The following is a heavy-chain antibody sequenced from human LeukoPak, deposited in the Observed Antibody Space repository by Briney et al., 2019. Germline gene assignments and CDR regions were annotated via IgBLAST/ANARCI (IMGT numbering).Heavy chain of an antibody. Sequence: GGSLRLSCAASGFTFSSYSMNWVRQAPGKGLEWVSSISSSSYIYYADSVKGRFTISRDNAKNSLYLQMNSLRAEDTAVYYCARDRAAAGHDSFDYWGQGTLVTVSS. J-gene: IGHJ4*02. V-gene: IGHV3-21*01. D-gene: IGHD6-13*01. CDR1: GFTFSSYS. CDR3: ARDRAAAGHDSFDY. CDR2: ISSSSYI.